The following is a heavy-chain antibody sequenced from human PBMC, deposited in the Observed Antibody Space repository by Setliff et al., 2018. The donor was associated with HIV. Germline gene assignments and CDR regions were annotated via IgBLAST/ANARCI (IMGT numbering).Heavy chain of an antibody. CDR2: THPGDSET. CDR3: ATLQPDAVDV. Sequence: GESLKISCKGSGYSFTSYWIGWVRQMPGKGLEWMGITHPGDSETRYSPSFEGQVIISADKSISTAYLQWSSLKASDTAMYYCATLQPDAVDVWGQGTTVTVSS. V-gene: IGHV5-51*01. CDR1: GYSFTSYW. D-gene: IGHD2-8*01. J-gene: IGHJ6*02.